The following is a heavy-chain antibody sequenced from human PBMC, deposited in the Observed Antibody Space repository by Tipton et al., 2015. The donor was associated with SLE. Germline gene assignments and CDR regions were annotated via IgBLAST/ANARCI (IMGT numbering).Heavy chain of an antibody. D-gene: IGHD3-10*01. J-gene: IGHJ4*02. V-gene: IGHV4-34*01. CDR1: GGSFSGYY. CDR2: INHSGST. Sequence: TLSLTCAVYGGSFSGYYWSWIRQPPGKGLEWIGEINHSGSTNYNPSLKSRVTISVDTSKNQFSLKLSSVTAADTAVYYCARGLGGSESGFDYWGQGTLVTVSS. CDR3: ARGLGGSESGFDY.